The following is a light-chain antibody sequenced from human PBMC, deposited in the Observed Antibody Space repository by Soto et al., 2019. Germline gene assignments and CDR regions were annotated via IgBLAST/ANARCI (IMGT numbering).Light chain of an antibody. Sequence: ENGLTQSPGTLSLSPGERATLSCRASQSVSSSHLAWYQQKPGQAPRLLIYGASSRAIGIPDRFSGSGSGTDFTLTISRLDPEDFAVYYCQQYGNSPPYTFGQGTKLEIK. CDR3: QQYGNSPPYT. V-gene: IGKV3-20*01. CDR2: GAS. J-gene: IGKJ2*01. CDR1: QSVSSSH.